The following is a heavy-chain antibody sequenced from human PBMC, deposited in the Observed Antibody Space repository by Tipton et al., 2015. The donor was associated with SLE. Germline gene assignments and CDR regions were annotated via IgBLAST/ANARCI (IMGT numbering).Heavy chain of an antibody. D-gene: IGHD6-13*01. V-gene: IGHV3-9*01. CDR1: GFTFDDYA. J-gene: IGHJ4*02. CDR3: AKVGYSSSWGYFDY. Sequence: SLRLSCAASGFTFDDYAMHWVRQAPGKGLEWVSGISWNSGSIGYADSVKGRFTISRDNAKNSLYLQMNSLRAEDTALYYCAKVGYSSSWGYFDYWGQGTLVTVSS. CDR2: ISWNSGSI.